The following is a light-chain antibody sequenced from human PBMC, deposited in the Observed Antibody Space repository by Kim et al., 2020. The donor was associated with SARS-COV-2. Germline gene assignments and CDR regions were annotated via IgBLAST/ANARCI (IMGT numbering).Light chain of an antibody. V-gene: IGLV3-19*01. J-gene: IGLJ7*01. CDR2: AKD. CDR1: SLRTYY. CDR3: FSRGSGNPWM. Sequence: SSELTQDPAVSVALGQTVRITCQGDSLRTYYASWYQQKPGQAPILVMYAKDNRPSGIPDRLSASSSGNIASLTITGALAEDEAAYYCFSRGSGNPWMFGG.